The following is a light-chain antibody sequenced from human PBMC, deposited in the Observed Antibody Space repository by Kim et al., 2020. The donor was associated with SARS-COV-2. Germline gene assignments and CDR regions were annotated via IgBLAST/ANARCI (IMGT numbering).Light chain of an antibody. Sequence: QSALTQPASVSGSPGQSITISCTGTSSDVGSYNLVSWYQQHPGNAPKLMIYEVSKRPSGVSNRFSGSKSGNTASLTISGIQAEDEADYYCCSYAGSSIVVFGGGTQLTVL. CDR2: EVS. V-gene: IGLV2-23*02. CDR1: SSDVGSYNL. J-gene: IGLJ2*01. CDR3: CSYAGSSIVV.